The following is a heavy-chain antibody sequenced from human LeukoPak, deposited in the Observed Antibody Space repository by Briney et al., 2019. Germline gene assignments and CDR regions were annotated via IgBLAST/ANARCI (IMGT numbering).Heavy chain of an antibody. V-gene: IGHV5-51*01. CDR1: GYRFTSYW. J-gene: IGHJ2*01. D-gene: IGHD1-14*01. CDR2: IYPGDSNT. CDR3: ARRKDWYFDL. Sequence: GESLNISCQGSGYRFTSYWIGWVRQVPGQGLEWLGIIYPGDSNTRYSPSLQGQVTISADDSINTAYLQWRSLTASDTAIYYGARRKDWYFDLWGPGTLVTVSS.